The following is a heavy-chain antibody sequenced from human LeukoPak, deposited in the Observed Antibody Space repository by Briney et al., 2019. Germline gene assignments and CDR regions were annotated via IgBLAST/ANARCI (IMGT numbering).Heavy chain of an antibody. CDR3: AKDYGDYVFYFDY. D-gene: IGHD4-17*01. CDR2: ISGSGGST. J-gene: IGHJ4*02. Sequence: PGGSLRLSCAASGFTVSSNYMSWVRQAPGKGLEWVSAISGSGGSTYYADSVKGRFTISRDNSKNTLYLQMNSLRAEDTAVYYCAKDYGDYVFYFDYWGQGTLVTVSS. CDR1: GFTVSSNY. V-gene: IGHV3-23*01.